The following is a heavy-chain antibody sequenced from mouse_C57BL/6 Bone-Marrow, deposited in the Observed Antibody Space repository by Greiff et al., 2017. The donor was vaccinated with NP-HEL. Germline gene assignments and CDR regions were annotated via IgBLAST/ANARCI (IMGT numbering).Heavy chain of an antibody. V-gene: IGHV1-85*01. CDR2: IYPRDGST. CDR1: GYTFTDYY. Sequence: VKLQESGPELVKPGASVKISCKASGYTFTDYYINWVKQRPGQGLEWIGWIYPRDGSTKYNEKFKGKATLTVDTSSSTAYMELHSLTSEDSAVYFCARTCYWGQGTTLTVSS. CDR3: ARTCY. J-gene: IGHJ2*01.